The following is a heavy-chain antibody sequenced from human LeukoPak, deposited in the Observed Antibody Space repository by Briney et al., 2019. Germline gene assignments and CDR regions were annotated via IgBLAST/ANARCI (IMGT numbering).Heavy chain of an antibody. CDR3: AGYCSSTSCYKGGLLYYYGMDV. CDR2: INHSGST. J-gene: IGHJ6*02. CDR1: GGSFSGYY. D-gene: IGHD2-2*02. V-gene: IGHV4-34*01. Sequence: SETLSLTCAVYGGSFSGYYWSWIRQPPGKGPEWIGEINHSGSTNYNPSLKSRVTISVDTSKNQFSLKLSSVTAADTAVYYCAGYCSSTSCYKGGLLYYYGMDVWGQGTTVTVSS.